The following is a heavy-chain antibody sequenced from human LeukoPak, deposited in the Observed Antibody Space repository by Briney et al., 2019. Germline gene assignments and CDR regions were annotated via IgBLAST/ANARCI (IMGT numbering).Heavy chain of an antibody. CDR2: ISDSGGST. D-gene: IGHD5-18*01. CDR3: ATTTEEIRRGHSYGLFIDY. CDR1: GFTFSNSG. V-gene: IGHV3-23*01. Sequence: PGGSLRLSCAASGFTFSNSGMSWVRQALGKGLEWVSTISDSGGSTYYADSVKGRFTISRDNSKNTLYLQMNSLRVDDTAVYYCATTTEEIRRGHSYGLFIDYWGQGTLVTVSS. J-gene: IGHJ4*02.